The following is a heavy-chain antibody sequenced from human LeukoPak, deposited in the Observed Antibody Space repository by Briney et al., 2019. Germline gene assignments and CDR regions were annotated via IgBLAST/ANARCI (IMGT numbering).Heavy chain of an antibody. CDR3: ARDSVYSGYDHFDY. D-gene: IGHD5-12*01. Sequence: SETLSLTCTVSGGSISSYYWSWIRQPAGKGLDWIGRIYTSGSTNYNTSLKRRVTMSVDTSKKKFSLKLSSVTAADTAVYYCARDSVYSGYDHFDYWGQGTLVTVSS. J-gene: IGHJ4*02. CDR1: GGSISSYY. CDR2: IYTSGST. V-gene: IGHV4-4*07.